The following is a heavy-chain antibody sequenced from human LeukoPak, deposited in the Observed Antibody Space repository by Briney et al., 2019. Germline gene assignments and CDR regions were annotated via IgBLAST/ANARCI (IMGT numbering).Heavy chain of an antibody. CDR2: INHSGST. Sequence: SETLSLTCAVYGGSFSGYYWSWIRQPPGKGLEWIGEINHSGSTNYNPSLKSRVTISVDTSKNQFSLKLSSVTAADTAVYYCARVYYYGSGSYYPGGYYFDYWGQGTLVTVSS. CDR1: GGSFSGYY. J-gene: IGHJ4*02. CDR3: ARVYYYGSGSYYPGGYYFDY. D-gene: IGHD3-10*01. V-gene: IGHV4-34*01.